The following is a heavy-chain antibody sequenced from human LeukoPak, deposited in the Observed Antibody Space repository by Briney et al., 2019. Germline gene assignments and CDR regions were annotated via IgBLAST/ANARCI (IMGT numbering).Heavy chain of an antibody. CDR2: IHYSGST. J-gene: IGHJ4*02. CDR1: GGSISSSSYY. D-gene: IGHD5-24*01. CDR3: ARLEGYFDY. V-gene: IGHV4-39*07. Sequence: SETLSLTCTVSGGSISSSSYYWGWIRQPPGKGLEWIGSIHYSGSTNYNPSLKSRVTISVDTSKNQFSLKLSSVTAADTAVYYCARLEGYFDYWGQGTLVTVSS.